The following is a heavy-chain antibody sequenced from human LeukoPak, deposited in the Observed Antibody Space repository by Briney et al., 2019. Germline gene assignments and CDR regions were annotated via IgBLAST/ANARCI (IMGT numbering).Heavy chain of an antibody. Sequence: KPSQTLSLTCTVSGGSISSGDYYWSWIRQPPGKGLEWIAYMYYSGSTYYNPSLKSRVTMSADTSKNQFSLKLSSVTAADTAVHYCARPYYYDSRIDPWGQGTLVTVSS. CDR1: GGSISSGDYY. V-gene: IGHV4-30-4*01. CDR2: MYYSGST. J-gene: IGHJ5*02. D-gene: IGHD3-22*01. CDR3: ARPYYYDSRIDP.